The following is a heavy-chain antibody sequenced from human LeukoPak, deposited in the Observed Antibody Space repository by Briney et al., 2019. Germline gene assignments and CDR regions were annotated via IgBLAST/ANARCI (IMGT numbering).Heavy chain of an antibody. Sequence: SETLSLTCTVSGGSISSSSYYWGWIRQSPGKGLEWIGNIYYSGSTYYNPSLKSRVTISVDTSKNKFSLNLSSVSAADTAVYYCARTSTGTDFDLWGQGTLVTVSS. CDR3: ARTSTGTDFDL. CDR1: GGSISSSSYY. D-gene: IGHD1-1*01. J-gene: IGHJ4*02. CDR2: IYYSGST. V-gene: IGHV4-39*01.